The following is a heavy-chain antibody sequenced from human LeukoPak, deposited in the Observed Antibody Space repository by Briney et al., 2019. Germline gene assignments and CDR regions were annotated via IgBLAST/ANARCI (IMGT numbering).Heavy chain of an antibody. Sequence: GGSLRLSCAASGFTFSSYSMNWVRQAPGKGLEWVSSISSSSTYVYYADSVKGRFTISRDNAKNSLHLQMNSLRAEDTAVYYCARNRYGSSLDAFDIWGQGTVVTVSS. CDR1: GFTFSSYS. J-gene: IGHJ3*02. V-gene: IGHV3-21*01. D-gene: IGHD6-13*01. CDR3: ARNRYGSSLDAFDI. CDR2: ISSSSTYV.